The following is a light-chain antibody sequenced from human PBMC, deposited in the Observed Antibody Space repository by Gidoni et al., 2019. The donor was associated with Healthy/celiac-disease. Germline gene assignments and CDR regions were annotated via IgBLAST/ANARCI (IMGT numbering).Light chain of an antibody. V-gene: IGKV3-15*01. CDR2: GAS. CDR1: QSVSSN. Sequence: EIVMTQSPATQSVSPGERATLSCRASQSVSSNLAWYQQKPGQAPRLLIYGASTRATGIPARFSGSGSGTEFTLTISSLQSEDFAVYYCQQYNSWPLTFGGGTKVEIK. CDR3: QQYNSWPLT. J-gene: IGKJ4*01.